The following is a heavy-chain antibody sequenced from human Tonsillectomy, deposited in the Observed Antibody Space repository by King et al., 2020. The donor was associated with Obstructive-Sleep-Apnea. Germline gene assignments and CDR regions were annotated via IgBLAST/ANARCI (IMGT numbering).Heavy chain of an antibody. J-gene: IGHJ4*02. CDR2: IRQDGSDK. CDR1: AFTFSNYY. V-gene: IGHV3-7*01. D-gene: IGHD3-9*01. Sequence: VQLVESGGGLVQPGGSLRLSCAASAFTFSNYYMSWVRQAPGKGLEWLANIRQDGSDKYYVDSVKGRFTISRDNAKNSLYLQMNSLRAEDTAVYYCTRDYASTGTTGYYGIDYWGQGTLVTVSS. CDR3: TRDYASTGTTGYYGIDY.